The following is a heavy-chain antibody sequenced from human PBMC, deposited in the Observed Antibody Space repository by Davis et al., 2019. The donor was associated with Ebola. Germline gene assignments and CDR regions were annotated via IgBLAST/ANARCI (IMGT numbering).Heavy chain of an antibody. CDR2: INTKGDST. J-gene: IGHJ6*04. Sequence: GESLKISCSVSGFTFSDHAMHWVRQTPGRGLEYVSGINTKGDSTHYADSVRGRFIISRDNSKNTLFLQMSSLRVEDTAVYYCAKDQRWDYYGSGHYYYAMNVWGKGTTVTVSS. CDR1: GFTFSDHA. CDR3: AKDQRWDYYGSGHYYYAMNV. D-gene: IGHD3-10*01. V-gene: IGHV3-64D*06.